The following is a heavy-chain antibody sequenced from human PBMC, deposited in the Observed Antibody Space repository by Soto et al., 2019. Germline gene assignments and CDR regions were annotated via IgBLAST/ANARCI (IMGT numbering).Heavy chain of an antibody. V-gene: IGHV4-59*01. CDR3: ARKTTIFGVAALDY. CDR2: IYYSGST. Sequence: SETLSLTCTVSGGSISSYYWSWIRQPPGKGLEWIGYIYYSGSTNYNPSLKSRVTISVDTSKNQFSLKLSSVTAADTAVYYCARKTTIFGVAALDYWGQGTLVTVS. J-gene: IGHJ4*02. D-gene: IGHD3-3*01. CDR1: GGSISSYY.